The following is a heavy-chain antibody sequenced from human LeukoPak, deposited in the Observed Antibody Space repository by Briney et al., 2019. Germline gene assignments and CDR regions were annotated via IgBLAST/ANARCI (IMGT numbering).Heavy chain of an antibody. V-gene: IGHV3-30*04. CDR2: ISYDGNNK. Sequence: GGSLRLSCAASGFTFSNYAIHWVRQAPGKGLEWVAFISYDGNNKYYADSVKGRFTISRDNSKNTLYLQMNSLRAEDTAVYYCARDANSIVVVVELPDYWGQGTLVTVSS. CDR3: ARDANSIVVVVELPDY. D-gene: IGHD2-15*01. J-gene: IGHJ4*02. CDR1: GFTFSNYA.